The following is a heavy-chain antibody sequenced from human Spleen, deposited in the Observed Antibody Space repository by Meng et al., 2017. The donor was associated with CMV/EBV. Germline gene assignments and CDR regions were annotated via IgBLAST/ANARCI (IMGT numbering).Heavy chain of an antibody. CDR3: VTDDLCSGGDCSVGY. CDR1: GYTFTGYY. Sequence: ASVKVSCKASGYTFTGYYMHWVRQAPGQGLEWMGWINPNSGGTNYAQKFQGRVTMTEDTSTNTAYMELSNLRSEDTAVYYYVTDDLCSGGDCSVGYWGQGTLVTVSS. V-gene: IGHV1-2*02. J-gene: IGHJ4*02. CDR2: INPNSGGT. D-gene: IGHD2-21*02.